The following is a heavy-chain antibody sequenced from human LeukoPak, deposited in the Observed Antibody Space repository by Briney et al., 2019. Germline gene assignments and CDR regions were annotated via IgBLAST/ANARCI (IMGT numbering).Heavy chain of an antibody. CDR1: GFSFSNYG. V-gene: IGHV3-23*01. D-gene: IGHD3-9*01. J-gene: IGHJ4*02. Sequence: GGSLRLSCAASGFSFSNYGMSWFRQAPGKGLEWVSAITDSGRATYYADYVKGRFIISRDNSENTLYLQMHSLRDEDTAVYYCAKHLTGAQSSDYWGQGALVTVSS. CDR2: ITDSGRAT. CDR3: AKHLTGAQSSDY.